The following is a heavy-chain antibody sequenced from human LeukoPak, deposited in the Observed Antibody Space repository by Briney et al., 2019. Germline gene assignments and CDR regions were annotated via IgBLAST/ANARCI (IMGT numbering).Heavy chain of an antibody. Sequence: GGSLRLSCAASGFTFSSYEMNWVRQAPGKGLEWVSYISSSGSTIYYADSEKGRFTISRDNAKNSLYLQMNSLRAEDTAVYYCARDVSRYDLEFDYWGQGTLVTVSS. V-gene: IGHV3-48*03. CDR2: ISSSGSTI. CDR1: GFTFSSYE. D-gene: IGHD5-12*01. CDR3: ARDVSRYDLEFDY. J-gene: IGHJ4*02.